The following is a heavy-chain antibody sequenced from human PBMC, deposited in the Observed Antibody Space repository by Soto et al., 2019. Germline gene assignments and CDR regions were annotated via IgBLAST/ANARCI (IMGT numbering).Heavy chain of an antibody. D-gene: IGHD2-15*01. CDR3: TTFSGDDFDY. V-gene: IGHV3-15*01. CDR1: GFTFINAY. CDR2: IKSKTDGGTT. Sequence: PGGSLRLSCAASGFTFINAYMSWVRQAPGKGPEWVGRIKSKTDGGTTDYAAPVKGRFTISRDDSKSTLYLQMNSLKIDDTAVYYCTTFSGDDFDYWGQGTLVTVSS. J-gene: IGHJ4*02.